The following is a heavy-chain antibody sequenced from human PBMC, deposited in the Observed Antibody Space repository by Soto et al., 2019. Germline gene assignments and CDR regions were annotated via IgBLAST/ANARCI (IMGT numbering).Heavy chain of an antibody. CDR2: IIPIFGTA. V-gene: IGHV1-69*01. CDR3: ALWGFRDGNNSKYNYSGMDV. CDR1: GGTFNRYT. D-gene: IGHD1-1*01. Sequence: VQLGQSGAEVKKPGSSVKLSCKASGGTFNRYTIIWVRQSPGQGLEWVGGIIPIFGTANYAQKFQGRVAIIADESTSAAYRKLRSLRSEDKAVYYCALWGFRDGNNSKYNYSGMDVWGKGNKVTVSS. J-gene: IGHJ6*04.